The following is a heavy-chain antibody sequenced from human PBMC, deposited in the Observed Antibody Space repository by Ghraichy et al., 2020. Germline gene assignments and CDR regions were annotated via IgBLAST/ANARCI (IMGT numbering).Heavy chain of an antibody. CDR1: GGSFSGYY. CDR2: INHSGST. V-gene: IGHV4-34*01. J-gene: IGHJ5*02. CDR3: ARAWSRRLPFMVGWFDP. D-gene: IGHD3-3*02. Sequence: SETLSLTCAVYGGSFSGYYWSWIRQPPGKGLEWIGEINHSGSTNYNPSLKSRVTISVDTSKNQFSLKLSSVTAADTAVYYCARAWSRRLPFMVGWFDPWGQGTLVTVSS.